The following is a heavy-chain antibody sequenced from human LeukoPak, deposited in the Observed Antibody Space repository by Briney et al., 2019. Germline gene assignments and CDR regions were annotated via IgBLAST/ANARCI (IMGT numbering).Heavy chain of an antibody. CDR3: ARDSFREYYYMDV. CDR1: GGSIDSSNDY. V-gene: IGHV4-39*07. D-gene: IGHD1-26*01. J-gene: IGHJ6*03. Sequence: PSETLSLTCTVSGGSIDSSNDYWAWIRQPPGKGLEWIGTIHYSGSTYYNPSLKSRVTISVDTSKNQLSLKVRSVTAADTAVYYCARDSFREYYYMDVWGKGTTVTVSS. CDR2: IHYSGST.